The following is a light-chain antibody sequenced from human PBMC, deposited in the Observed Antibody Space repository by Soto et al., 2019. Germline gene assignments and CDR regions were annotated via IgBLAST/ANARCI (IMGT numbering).Light chain of an antibody. CDR1: QSVSYN. CDR3: QQCGSSPWT. V-gene: IGKV3-15*01. Sequence: EIVMTQSPVTLSVSPGERATLSCRASQSVSYNLAWYQQKPGQAPRLLIYGTSTRATGVPARFTGSGSGTEFILTISSLQSEDFAVYYCQQCGSSPWTFGQGTKVDIK. J-gene: IGKJ1*01. CDR2: GTS.